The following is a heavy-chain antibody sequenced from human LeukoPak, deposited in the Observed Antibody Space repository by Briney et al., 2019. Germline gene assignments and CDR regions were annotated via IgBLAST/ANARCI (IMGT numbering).Heavy chain of an antibody. V-gene: IGHV4-39*01. CDR2: ILYSGRT. CDR1: GVSITSSSDY. J-gene: IGHJ4*02. CDR3: ARHYYGSSGYRRDYYFDH. D-gene: IGHD3-22*01. Sequence: SETLSLTCTVSGVSITSSSDYWGWIRQPPGKGLEWIGSILYSGRTYYNPSLESRLTMSIDTSKNQFSLKLSSVTAADTAAYYCARHYYGSSGYRRDYYFDHWGQGTLVTVSS.